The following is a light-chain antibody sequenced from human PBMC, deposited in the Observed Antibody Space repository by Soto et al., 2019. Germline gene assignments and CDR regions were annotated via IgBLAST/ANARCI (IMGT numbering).Light chain of an antibody. V-gene: IGLV2-23*03. Sequence: QSALTQPASVSGSPGQSITISCTGTSSDVGTYNLVSWYQQHPGKTPKLMIYAGSKRPSGVSNRFSGSKSGNTASITISGLQAEDEADYYCCSYAGISTFVVFGGGTQLTVL. J-gene: IGLJ2*01. CDR3: CSYAGISTFVV. CDR1: SSDVGTYNL. CDR2: AGS.